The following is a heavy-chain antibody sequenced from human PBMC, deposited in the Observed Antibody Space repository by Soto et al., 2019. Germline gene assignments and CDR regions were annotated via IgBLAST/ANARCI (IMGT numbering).Heavy chain of an antibody. D-gene: IGHD5-12*01. V-gene: IGHV3-30-3*01. CDR1: GFTFSSYA. Sequence: GGSLRLSCAASGFTFSSYAMHWVRQAQGKGLEWVAVISYDGSNKYYADSVKGRFTISRDNSKNTLYLQMNSLRAEDTAVYYCARDGVIVATIRTLKYYFDYWGQGTLVTVSS. CDR2: ISYDGSNK. CDR3: ARDGVIVATIRTLKYYFDY. J-gene: IGHJ4*02.